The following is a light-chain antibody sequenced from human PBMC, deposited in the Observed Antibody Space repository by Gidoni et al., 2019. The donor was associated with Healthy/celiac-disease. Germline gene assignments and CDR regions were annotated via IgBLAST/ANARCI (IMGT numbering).Light chain of an antibody. CDR1: SSDVGGYNY. J-gene: IGLJ2*01. Sequence: QSALTQPPSASGSPGQSVTISCTGTSSDVGGYNYVSWYQQHPGKAPKLMIYEVSKRPSGVPERFSGSKSGNTASLTVSGLQAEDEADYYCSSYAGSNNFVVCGGGTKLTVL. CDR2: EVS. CDR3: SSYAGSNNFVV. V-gene: IGLV2-8*01.